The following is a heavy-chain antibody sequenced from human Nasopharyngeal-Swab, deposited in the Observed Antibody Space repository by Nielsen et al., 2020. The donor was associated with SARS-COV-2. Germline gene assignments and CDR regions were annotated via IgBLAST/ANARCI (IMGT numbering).Heavy chain of an antibody. V-gene: IGHV3-33*08. Sequence: GGSLRLSCAASGFTFSSYAMSWVRQAPGKGLEWVAVIWYDGSNKYYADSVKGRFTISRDNSKNTLYLQMNSLRAEDTAVYYCARGTLVGATAKGYYGMDVWGQGTTVTVSS. CDR2: IWYDGSNK. CDR1: GFTFSSYA. D-gene: IGHD1-26*01. J-gene: IGHJ6*02. CDR3: ARGTLVGATAKGYYGMDV.